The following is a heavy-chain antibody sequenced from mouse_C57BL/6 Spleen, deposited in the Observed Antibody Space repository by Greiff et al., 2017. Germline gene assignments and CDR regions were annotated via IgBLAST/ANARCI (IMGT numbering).Heavy chain of an antibody. D-gene: IGHD1-1*01. CDR1: GFNIKNTY. CDR3: AITTVVATNYFDY. J-gene: IGHJ2*01. V-gene: IGHV14-3*01. CDR2: IDPANGNT. Sequence: EVQLQQSVAELVRPGASVKLSCTASGFNIKNTYMHWVKQRPEQGLEWIGRIDPANGNTKYAPKFQGKATITADPSSNTAYLQLSSLTSEDTAIYDCAITTVVATNYFDYWGQGTTLTVSS.